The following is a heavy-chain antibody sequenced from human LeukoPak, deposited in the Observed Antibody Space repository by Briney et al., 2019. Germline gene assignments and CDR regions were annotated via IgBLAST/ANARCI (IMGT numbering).Heavy chain of an antibody. CDR3: ARDSCSSTSCYLRTFDAFDI. CDR1: GYTFTSYG. Sequence: SVKVSCKASGYTFTSYGISWVRQAPGQGLEWMGGIIPIFGTANYAQKFQGRVTITADKSTSTAYMELSSLRSEDTAVYYCARDSCSSTSCYLRTFDAFDIWGQGTMVTVSS. D-gene: IGHD2-2*01. V-gene: IGHV1-69*06. CDR2: IIPIFGTA. J-gene: IGHJ3*02.